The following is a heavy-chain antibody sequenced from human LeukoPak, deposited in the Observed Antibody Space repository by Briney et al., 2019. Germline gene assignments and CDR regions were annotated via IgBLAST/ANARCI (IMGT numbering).Heavy chain of an antibody. D-gene: IGHD3-22*01. J-gene: IGHJ4*02. V-gene: IGHV3-23*01. CDR2: ISGSGGSA. CDR1: GFTFSSYA. CDR3: AKDLDDSSGYADY. Sequence: GGSLRLSCAASGFTFSSYAMSWVRQAPGKGLEWVSAISGSGGSAYYADSVKGRFTISRDNSKNTLYLQMNSLRAEDTAVYYCAKDLDDSSGYADYWGQGTLVTVSS.